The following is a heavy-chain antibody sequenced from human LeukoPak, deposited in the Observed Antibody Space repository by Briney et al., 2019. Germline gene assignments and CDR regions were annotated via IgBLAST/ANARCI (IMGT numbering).Heavy chain of an antibody. D-gene: IGHD3-16*01. CDR3: ANLMGGILDY. Sequence: GGSLRLSCAASGFTFSDYSMNWVRQAPGKGLEWVSYISSSTVYYADSVKGRFTISRDNSKNTLYLQMNSLRAEDTAVYYCANLMGGILDYWGQGTLVTVSS. V-gene: IGHV3-48*01. CDR1: GFTFSDYS. J-gene: IGHJ4*02. CDR2: ISSSTV.